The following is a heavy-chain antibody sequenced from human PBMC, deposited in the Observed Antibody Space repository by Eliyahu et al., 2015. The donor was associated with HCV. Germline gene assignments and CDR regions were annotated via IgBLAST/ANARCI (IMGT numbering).Heavy chain of an antibody. CDR1: GFTFXSXS. D-gene: IGHD3-16*01. CDR3: ARVGDFDY. CDR2: ISSSSSYI. V-gene: IGHV3-21*01. Sequence: EVQLVESGGGLVKPGGSLRLSCAASGFTFXSXSMNWVRQAHGKGLEWVXSISSSSSYIYYADSVKGRFTISRDNAKNSLYLQMNSLRAEDTAVYYCARVGDFDYWGQGTLVTVSS. J-gene: IGHJ4*02.